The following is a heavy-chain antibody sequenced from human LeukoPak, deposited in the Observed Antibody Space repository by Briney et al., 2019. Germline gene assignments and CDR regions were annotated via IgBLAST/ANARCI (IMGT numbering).Heavy chain of an antibody. D-gene: IGHD6-19*01. Sequence: SGPPSLPCTGSGGSISSYYWSWIRQPPGKGLEWIGYIYYSGSTNYNPSLKSRVTISVDPSKNHFSLKLSSVTAADTAVYYCARHSAPHSIAVAGTGFDYWGQGTLVTVSS. CDR2: IYYSGST. CDR1: GGSISSYY. J-gene: IGHJ4*02. V-gene: IGHV4-59*08. CDR3: ARHSAPHSIAVAGTGFDY.